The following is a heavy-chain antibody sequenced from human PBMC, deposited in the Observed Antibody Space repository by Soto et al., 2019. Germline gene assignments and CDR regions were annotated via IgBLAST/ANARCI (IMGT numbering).Heavy chain of an antibody. CDR2: ISGSGDDT. CDR3: ARDPWAADY. D-gene: IGHD3-16*01. Sequence: GGSLRLSCVASGFTFSNFAMAWVRQAPGEGLEWVSAISGSGDDTFYADSMRGRFTISRDNSKNTVNLQINSLRAEDTAVYYCARDPWAADYWGQGTLVTVSS. CDR1: GFTFSNFA. J-gene: IGHJ4*02. V-gene: IGHV3-23*01.